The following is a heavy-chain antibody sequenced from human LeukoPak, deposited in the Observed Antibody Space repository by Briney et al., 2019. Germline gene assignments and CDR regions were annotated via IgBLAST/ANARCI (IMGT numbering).Heavy chain of an antibody. CDR1: GYTFTSYD. J-gene: IGHJ6*03. Sequence: ASVKVSCKASGYTFTSYDINWVRQATGQGLERMGWMNPNSGNTGYAQKFQGRVTMTRNTSISTAYMELSGLRSEDTAVYYCARGLRGTGRNYYYYMDVWGKGTTVTVSS. CDR2: MNPNSGNT. CDR3: ARGLRGTGRNYYYYMDV. V-gene: IGHV1-8*01. D-gene: IGHD3-16*01.